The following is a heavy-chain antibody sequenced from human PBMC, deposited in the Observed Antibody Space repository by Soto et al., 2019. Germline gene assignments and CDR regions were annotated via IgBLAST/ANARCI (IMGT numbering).Heavy chain of an antibody. V-gene: IGHV3-53*01. CDR1: GLSVVGSY. J-gene: IGHJ4*02. D-gene: IGHD3-3*01. Sequence: TGGSLRLSCAASGLSVVGSYMNWFRQSEQKGLEWISVVYPDDNTYYAESVRGRFTISRDRSKNTVSLQMNSLRAEDTAVYYCARLPGAFYYDNGDYDFLDYWGQGTLVTAPQ. CDR3: ARLPGAFYYDNGDYDFLDY. CDR2: VYPDDNT.